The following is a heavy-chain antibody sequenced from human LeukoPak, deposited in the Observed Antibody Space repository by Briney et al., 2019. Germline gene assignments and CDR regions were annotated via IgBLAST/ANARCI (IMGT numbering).Heavy chain of an antibody. CDR1: GGSFSGYY. CDR2: INHSGST. V-gene: IGHV4-34*01. D-gene: IGHD1-26*01. J-gene: IGHJ3*02. Sequence: PSETLSLTCAVYGGSFSGYYWSWIRQPPGKGLEWIGEINHSGSTNYNPSLRSRVTMSLDTSKSQFSLRLSSVTAADTAVYYCGRVRPRSSGTSEYDPLDIWGQGTMISVSS. CDR3: GRVRPRSSGTSEYDPLDI.